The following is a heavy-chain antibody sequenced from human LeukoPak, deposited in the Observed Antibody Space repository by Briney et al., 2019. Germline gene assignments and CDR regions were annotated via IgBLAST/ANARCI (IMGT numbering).Heavy chain of an antibody. J-gene: IGHJ4*02. D-gene: IGHD3-22*01. V-gene: IGHV3-21*01. CDR1: GFTFSSYD. Sequence: PGGSLRLSCAASGFTFSSYDMNWVRQAPGQGLGWVSSISSSSSYIYYADSVKGRFTVSRDNAKNSLYLQMNSLRAEDTAVYYCARVKDYYDSSGGYWGQGTLVTVSS. CDR3: ARVKDYYDSSGGY. CDR2: ISSSSSYI.